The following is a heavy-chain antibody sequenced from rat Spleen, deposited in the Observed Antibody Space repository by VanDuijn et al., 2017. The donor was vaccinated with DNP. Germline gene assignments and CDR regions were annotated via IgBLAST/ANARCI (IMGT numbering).Heavy chain of an antibody. J-gene: IGHJ3*01. CDR2: ISYDGGPT. V-gene: IGHV5-22*01. CDR1: GFTFSDYS. Sequence: EVQLGESGGGLVQPGWSLTLSCAASGFTFSDYSIAWVRQAPAKGLEWVAYISYDGGPTYNGDSVKGRFTISRDNAKSTLYLQMNSLRSEDMATYYCARPARGWFAYWGQGTLVTVSS. CDR3: ARPARGWFAY.